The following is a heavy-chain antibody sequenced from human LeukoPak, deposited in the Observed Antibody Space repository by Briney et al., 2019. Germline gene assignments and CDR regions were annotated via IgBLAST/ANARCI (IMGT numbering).Heavy chain of an antibody. CDR2: ISDYNGDT. Sequence: GASVKVSCKASGYTFTSYYMHWVRQAPGQGLEWMGWISDYNGDTQYAEKFQGRVTMTTDTSTSTAYMELRSLRSDDTAVYYCARAMIRGRFDPWGQGTLVTVSS. V-gene: IGHV1-18*04. CDR1: GYTFTSYY. CDR3: ARAMIRGRFDP. D-gene: IGHD3-10*01. J-gene: IGHJ5*02.